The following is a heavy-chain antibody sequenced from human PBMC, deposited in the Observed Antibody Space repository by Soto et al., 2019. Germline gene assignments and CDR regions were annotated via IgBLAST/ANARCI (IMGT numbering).Heavy chain of an antibody. V-gene: IGHV1-18*01. D-gene: IGHD1-1*01. CDR2: ISAHNGNT. J-gene: IGHJ4*02. CDR3: ARGRYGDY. CDR1: GYAFTTYG. Sequence: QVHLVQSGAEVKKPGASVKVSCQGSGYAFTTYGITWVRQAPGQGLEWMGWISAHNGNTNYAQKLQGRVSVTRDTSTSTAYLELRSLSYDDTAAYYCARGRYGDYWGQGALVTVSS.